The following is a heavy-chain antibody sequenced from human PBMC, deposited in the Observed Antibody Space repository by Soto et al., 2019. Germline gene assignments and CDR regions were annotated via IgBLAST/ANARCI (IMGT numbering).Heavy chain of an antibody. J-gene: IGHJ4*02. CDR3: ARRYGSAIDY. CDR1: GGTISSWY. Sequence: SETLSLTCTVSGGTISSWYWSWIRQPPGKGLEWIGYIYYSGSTNCNPSLKSRATISVDTSKNQFSLKLSSVTAADTAVYYCARRYGSAIDYWGQGTLVTVSS. V-gene: IGHV4-59*08. D-gene: IGHD1-26*01. CDR2: IYYSGST.